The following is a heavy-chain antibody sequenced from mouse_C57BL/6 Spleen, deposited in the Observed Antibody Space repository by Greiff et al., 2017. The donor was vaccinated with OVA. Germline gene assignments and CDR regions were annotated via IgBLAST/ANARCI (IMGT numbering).Heavy chain of an antibody. Sequence: QVQLQQPGAELVKPGASVKLSCKASGYTFTSYWMHWVKQRPGQGLEWIGMIHPNSGSTNYNEKFKSKATLTVDKSSSTAYMQLSSLTSEDSAVYYCARSADGYILYAMDYWGQGTSVTVSS. D-gene: IGHD2-3*01. J-gene: IGHJ4*01. CDR3: ARSADGYILYAMDY. V-gene: IGHV1-64*01. CDR1: GYTFTSYW. CDR2: IHPNSGST.